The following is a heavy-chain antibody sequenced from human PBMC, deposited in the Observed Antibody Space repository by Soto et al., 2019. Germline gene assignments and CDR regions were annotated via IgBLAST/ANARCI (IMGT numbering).Heavy chain of an antibody. V-gene: IGHV3-30*18. CDR2: ISYDGNKI. J-gene: IGHJ4*02. Sequence: QVQMVESGGGVVQPGRSLRLSCAASGFIFSTYGMHWVRQAPGKGLEWVSIISYDGNKIYYVDSVKGRFTVSRDNSKNTLYLQMSSLRPEDTAVYYCAKDINGNRDGKHHGGDYWGQGTLVTVSS. CDR1: GFIFSTYG. CDR3: AKDINGNRDGKHHGGDY. D-gene: IGHD1-20*01.